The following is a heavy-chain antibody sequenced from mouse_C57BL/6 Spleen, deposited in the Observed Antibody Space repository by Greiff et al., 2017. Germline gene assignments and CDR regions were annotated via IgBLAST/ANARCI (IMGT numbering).Heavy chain of an antibody. CDR1: GYSFTGYY. V-gene: IGHV1-43*01. D-gene: IGHD2-4*01. Sequence: VLLQQSGPELVKPGASVKISCKASGYSFTGYYMHWVKQSSEKSLEWIGEINPSTGGTSYNQKFKGKATLTVDKSSSTAYMQLKSLTSEDSAFYYCARGTNYDPFYAMDYWGQGTSVTVSS. J-gene: IGHJ4*01. CDR2: INPSTGGT. CDR3: ARGTNYDPFYAMDY.